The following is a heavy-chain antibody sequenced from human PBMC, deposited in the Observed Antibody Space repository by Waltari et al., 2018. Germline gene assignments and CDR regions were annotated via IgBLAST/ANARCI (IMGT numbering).Heavy chain of an antibody. J-gene: IGHJ4*02. D-gene: IGHD4-17*01. CDR1: GFTFSSYW. Sequence: EVQLVESGGGLVQPGGSLRLSCAASGFTFSSYWMHWVRQAPGKGLVWVSRINSDGSSTSYADSVKCRFTISRDNAKNTLYLQMNSLRAEDTAVYYCARGDRYTYDYGDYLDYWGQGTLVTVSS. CDR2: INSDGSST. V-gene: IGHV3-74*01. CDR3: ARGDRYTYDYGDYLDY.